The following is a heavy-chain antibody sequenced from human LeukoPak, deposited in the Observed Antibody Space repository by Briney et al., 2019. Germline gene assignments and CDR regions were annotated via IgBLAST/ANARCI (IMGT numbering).Heavy chain of an antibody. CDR1: GYTFTSYD. J-gene: IGHJ6*02. Sequence: GASVKVSCKASGYTFTSYDINWVRQATGQGLEWMGWMNPNSGNTGYAQKFQGRVTMTRNTSISTAYMELSSLRSEDTAVYYCARGFRAYSGYDPYYYYGMDVWGQGTTVTVSS. V-gene: IGHV1-8*01. D-gene: IGHD5-12*01. CDR3: ARGFRAYSGYDPYYYYGMDV. CDR2: MNPNSGNT.